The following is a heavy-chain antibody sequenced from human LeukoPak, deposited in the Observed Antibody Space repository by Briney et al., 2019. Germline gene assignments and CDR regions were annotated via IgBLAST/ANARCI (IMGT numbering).Heavy chain of an antibody. V-gene: IGHV3-48*02. CDR1: GFTFSSYS. Sequence: PGGSLRLSCAASGFTFSSYSMNWVRQAAGKGLEWVSYISSSSSTIYYADSVKGRFTISRDNAKNSLYLQMNSLRDENTAVYYCARANGYSSSWYAPRVDYWGQGTLVTVSS. CDR2: ISSSSSTI. J-gene: IGHJ4*02. CDR3: ARANGYSSSWYAPRVDY. D-gene: IGHD6-13*01.